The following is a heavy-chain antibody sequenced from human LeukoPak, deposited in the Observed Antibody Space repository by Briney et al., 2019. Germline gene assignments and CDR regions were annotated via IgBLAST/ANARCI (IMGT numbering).Heavy chain of an antibody. CDR1: GFTFSSYG. Sequence: GGSLRLSCAASGFTFSSYGMHWVRQAPGKGLEWVAVIWYDGSNKYYADSVKGRFTISRDNSKNTLYLQMNSLRAEDTAVYYCAREDDFWSATDYWGQGTLVTVSS. CDR2: IWYDGSNK. J-gene: IGHJ4*02. D-gene: IGHD3-3*01. CDR3: AREDDFWSATDY. V-gene: IGHV3-33*01.